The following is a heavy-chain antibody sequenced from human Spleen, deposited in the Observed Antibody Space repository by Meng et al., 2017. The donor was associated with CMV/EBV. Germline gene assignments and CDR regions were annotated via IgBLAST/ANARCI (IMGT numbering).Heavy chain of an antibody. CDR1: GFSLSNPRMG. J-gene: IGHJ6*02. Sequence: SGPTLVKPTETLTLTCTVSGFSLSNPRMGVSWVRQPPGKALEWLAHIFSDDEKSYSTSLKSRLTISKDTSRSQVVLTLTNMAPVDTATYFCAHITHYTITTYNAMDVWGQETTVTVSS. D-gene: IGHD1-1*01. CDR2: IFSDDEK. CDR3: AHITHYTITTYNAMDV. V-gene: IGHV2-26*01.